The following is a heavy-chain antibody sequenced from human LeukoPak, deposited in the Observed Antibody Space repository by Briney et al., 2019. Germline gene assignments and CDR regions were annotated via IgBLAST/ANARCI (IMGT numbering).Heavy chain of an antibody. V-gene: IGHV1-2*02. Sequence: GASVKASCKASGYTFIGYYLHWGRQAPGQGLEWMGWINPNSGDTNYGQKVQGRVTMTRDTSISTAFMELSSLRSDDTAVYYCATIVVPAAIGVFAFDVWGPGTLVTVS. D-gene: IGHD2-2*01. J-gene: IGHJ3*01. CDR2: INPNSGDT. CDR1: GYTFIGYY. CDR3: ATIVVPAAIGVFAFDV.